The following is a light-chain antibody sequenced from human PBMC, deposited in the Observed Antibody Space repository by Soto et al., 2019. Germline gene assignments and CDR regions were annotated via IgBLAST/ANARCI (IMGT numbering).Light chain of an antibody. CDR1: SSDVGGYNY. J-gene: IGLJ1*01. CDR2: DVS. Sequence: QGTSVAVGPRQSITKSCTGTSSDVGGYNYVSWYQHHPGKAPKLIIYDVSNRPSGVSIRFSGSKSDNTASLTISGLQPEDEADYHCSSYTTTNTRQIVFGTGTKATVL. CDR3: SSYTTTNTRQIV. V-gene: IGLV2-14*03.